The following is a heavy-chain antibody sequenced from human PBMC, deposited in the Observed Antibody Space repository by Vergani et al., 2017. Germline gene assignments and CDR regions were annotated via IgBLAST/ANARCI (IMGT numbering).Heavy chain of an antibody. D-gene: IGHD4-17*01. Sequence: QVQLQQWGAGLLKPSETLSLTCAVYGYSISSGYYWGWIRQPPGKGLEWIGSIYHSGSTYYNPSLKSRVTISVDTSKNQFSLKLSSVTAADTAVYYCARDQSYGDYVVDYWGQGTLVTVSS. V-gene: IGHV4-38-2*02. J-gene: IGHJ4*02. CDR2: IYHSGST. CDR3: ARDQSYGDYVVDY. CDR1: GYSISSGYY.